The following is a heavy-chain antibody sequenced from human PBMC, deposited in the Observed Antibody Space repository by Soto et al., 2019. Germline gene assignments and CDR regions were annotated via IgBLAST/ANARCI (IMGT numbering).Heavy chain of an antibody. Sequence: GGSLRLSCTASRFTFGDYAMSWFRQAPGKGLEWVGFIRSKAYGGTTEYAASVKGRFTISRDDSKSIAYLQMNSLKTEDTAVYYCTRDPVLRFLEWLPWPYYFDYWGQGTLVTVSS. CDR2: IRSKAYGGTT. CDR1: RFTFGDYA. CDR3: TRDPVLRFLEWLPWPYYFDY. V-gene: IGHV3-49*03. D-gene: IGHD3-3*01. J-gene: IGHJ4*02.